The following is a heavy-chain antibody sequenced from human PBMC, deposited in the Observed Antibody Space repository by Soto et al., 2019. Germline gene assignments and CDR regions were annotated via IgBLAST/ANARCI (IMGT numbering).Heavy chain of an antibody. D-gene: IGHD6-19*01. J-gene: IGHJ4*02. Sequence: ASVKVSCKASGYTFTGYYMHWVRQAPGQGLEWMGWINPNSGGTNYAQKFQGRVTMTRDTPISTAYMELSRLRSDDTAVYYCARAGGTLGIAVAGPYWGQGTLVTVSS. CDR1: GYTFTGYY. CDR2: INPNSGGT. V-gene: IGHV1-2*02. CDR3: ARAGGTLGIAVAGPY.